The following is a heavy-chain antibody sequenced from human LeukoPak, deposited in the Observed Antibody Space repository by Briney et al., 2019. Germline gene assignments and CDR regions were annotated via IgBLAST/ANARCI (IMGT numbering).Heavy chain of an antibody. V-gene: IGHV3-15*01. CDR2: IKSKTDGGTT. CDR1: GFTFSNAW. J-gene: IGHJ4*02. D-gene: IGHD3-3*01. CDR3: TTGAHRLLTIFGVVPLIDY. Sequence: GGSLRLSCAASGFTFSNAWMSWVRQAPGKGLEWVGRIKSKTDGGTTDYAAPVKGRFTISRDDSKNTLYLQMNSLKTEDTAVYYCTTGAHRLLTIFGVVPLIDYWGQGTLVTVSS.